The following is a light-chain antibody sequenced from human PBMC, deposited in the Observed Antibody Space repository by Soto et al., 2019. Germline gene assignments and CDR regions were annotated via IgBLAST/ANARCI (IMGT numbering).Light chain of an antibody. Sequence: EIVLTQSPATLSLSPGERATLSCRASQSISNSLAWYQQKPGQAPSLLIFDASKRATGIPARFSGSGSGTDFTLTITSLEPEDFATYYCQQYNGFSRTFGQGTKVEIK. J-gene: IGKJ1*01. CDR2: DAS. CDR3: QQYNGFSRT. V-gene: IGKV3-11*01. CDR1: QSISNS.